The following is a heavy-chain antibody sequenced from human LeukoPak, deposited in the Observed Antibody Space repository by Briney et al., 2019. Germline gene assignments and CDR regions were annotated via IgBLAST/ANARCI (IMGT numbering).Heavy chain of an antibody. J-gene: IGHJ4*02. CDR2: IIPIFGIA. CDR3: ARGEMATPFDY. CDR1: GGTFNSYA. V-gene: IGHV1-69*04. Sequence: SVKVSCKASGGTFNSYAISWVRQAPGQGLEWMGRIIPIFGIANYAQKFQGRVTITADKSTSTAYMELSSLRSEDTAVYYCARGEMATPFDYWGQGTLVTVSS. D-gene: IGHD5-24*01.